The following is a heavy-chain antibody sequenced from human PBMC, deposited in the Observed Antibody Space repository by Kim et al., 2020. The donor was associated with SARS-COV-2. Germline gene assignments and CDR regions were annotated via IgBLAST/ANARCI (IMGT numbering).Heavy chain of an antibody. Sequence: SLKSRVTISVDTSKNQFSLNLGSVTAADTAVYYCAGSYDSSGYRTGAFDIWDQGTMVTVSS. CDR3: AGSYDSSGYRTGAFDI. V-gene: IGHV4-34*01. J-gene: IGHJ3*02. D-gene: IGHD3-22*01.